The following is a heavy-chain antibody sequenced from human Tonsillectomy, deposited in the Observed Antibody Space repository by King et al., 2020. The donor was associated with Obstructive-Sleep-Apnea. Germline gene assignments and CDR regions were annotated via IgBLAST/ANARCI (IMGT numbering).Heavy chain of an antibody. D-gene: IGHD3-22*01. CDR3: ARASYYYDSSGYRTYYFDY. Sequence: QVQLQVSGPGLVKPSETLSLTCTVSGGSISSYYWSWIRQPPGKGLEWIGYIYYSGSTNYNPSLKSRVTISVDTSKNQFSLKLSSVTAADTAVYYCARASYYYDSSGYRTYYFDYWGQGTLVTVSS. V-gene: IGHV4-59*01. CDR2: IYYSGST. CDR1: GGSISSYY. J-gene: IGHJ4*02.